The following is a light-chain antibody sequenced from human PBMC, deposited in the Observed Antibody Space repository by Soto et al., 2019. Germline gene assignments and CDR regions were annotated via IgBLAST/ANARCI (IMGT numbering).Light chain of an antibody. CDR2: EIN. Sequence: QSALTQPPSASGSPGQSITISCTGTSSDVGAFNYVSWYQQHPGKAPKLMIFEINKRPSGVPDRFSGSKSGNSASLTVSGLQTEGEADYYCSSYAGSNIYVFGSGTKVTVL. CDR3: SSYAGSNIYV. V-gene: IGLV2-8*01. J-gene: IGLJ1*01. CDR1: SSDVGAFNY.